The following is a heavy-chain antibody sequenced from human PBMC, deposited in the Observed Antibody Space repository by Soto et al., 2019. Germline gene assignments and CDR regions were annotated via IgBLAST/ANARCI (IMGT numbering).Heavy chain of an antibody. J-gene: IGHJ5*02. CDR2: IYYSGST. CDR1: GGSISSGDYY. D-gene: IGHD6-13*01. V-gene: IGHV4-30-4*01. CDR3: ARDLMNRSSWPSPSGWFDP. Sequence: LSLTCTVSGGSISSGDYYWSWIRQPPGKGLEWIGYIYYSGSTYYNPSLKSRVTISVDTSKNQFSLKLSSVTAADTAVYYCARDLMNRSSWPSPSGWFDPWGQGTLVTVSS.